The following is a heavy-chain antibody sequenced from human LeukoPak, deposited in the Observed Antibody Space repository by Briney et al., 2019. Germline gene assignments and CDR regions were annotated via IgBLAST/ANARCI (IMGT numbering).Heavy chain of an antibody. Sequence: GASVNVSCKASGGTFSIYAISWVRQAPGQGLEWMGGIIPIFGTANYAQKFQGRVTITADESTSTAYMELSSLRSEDTAVYYCARPSDIVVVPAAKGGEYYYYGMDVWGQGTTVTVSS. V-gene: IGHV1-69*13. D-gene: IGHD2-2*01. J-gene: IGHJ6*02. CDR1: GGTFSIYA. CDR2: IIPIFGTA. CDR3: ARPSDIVVVPAAKGGEYYYYGMDV.